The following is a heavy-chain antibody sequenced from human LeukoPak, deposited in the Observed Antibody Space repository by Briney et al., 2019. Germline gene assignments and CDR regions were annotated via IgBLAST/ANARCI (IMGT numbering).Heavy chain of an antibody. CDR1: GYSFTSYW. CDR2: IYPGESDT. D-gene: IGHD6-6*01. J-gene: IGHJ4*02. CDR3: ARLPGSASSPFDY. Sequence: GESLKISCRGSGYSFTSYWIGWGRRMAGKGLEGMGIIYPGESDTRYSPSLQGQVTISADNSISTAYLQWSSLKASDTAMYYCARLPGSASSPFDYWGQGTLVTVSS. V-gene: IGHV5-51*01.